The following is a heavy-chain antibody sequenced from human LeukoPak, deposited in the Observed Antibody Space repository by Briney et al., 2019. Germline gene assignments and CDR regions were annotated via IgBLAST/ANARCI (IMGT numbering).Heavy chain of an antibody. Sequence: PSETLSLTCAVYGGSFSGYYWSWIRQPPGKGLEWIGEINHSGSTNYNPSLKSRVTISVDTSKNQFSLKLSSVTAADTAVYYCARGRSGGSFRALSQKCNWFDPWGQGTLVTVSS. CDR3: ARGRSGGSFRALSQKCNWFDP. D-gene: IGHD2-15*01. V-gene: IGHV4-34*01. CDR1: GGSFSGYY. CDR2: INHSGST. J-gene: IGHJ5*02.